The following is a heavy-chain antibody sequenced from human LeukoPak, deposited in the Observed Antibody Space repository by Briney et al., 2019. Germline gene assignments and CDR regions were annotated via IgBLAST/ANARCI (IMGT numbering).Heavy chain of an antibody. D-gene: IGHD5-12*01. Sequence: GASVKVSCKASGGTFSSYAISWVRQAPGQGLEWMGGIIPIFGTANYAQKFQGRVTITADESTSTAYMELSSLRSEDTAVYYCARGEYSGYPGLPYFDYWGQGTLVTVSS. CDR2: IIPIFGTA. CDR1: GGTFSSYA. V-gene: IGHV1-69*13. CDR3: ARGEYSGYPGLPYFDY. J-gene: IGHJ4*02.